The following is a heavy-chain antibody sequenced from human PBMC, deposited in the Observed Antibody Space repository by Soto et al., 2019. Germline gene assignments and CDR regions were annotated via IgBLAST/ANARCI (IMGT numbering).Heavy chain of an antibody. Sequence: SGPTLVNPTQTLTLTCTFSGFSLSTSGVGVGWIRQPPGKALEWLALIYWNDDKRYSPSLKSRLTITKDTSKNQVVLTMTNMDPVDTVTYYCAHSRLITIFGASWGYYFDYWGQGTLVTVSS. D-gene: IGHD3-3*01. J-gene: IGHJ4*02. CDR2: IYWNDDK. CDR1: GFSLSTSGVG. CDR3: AHSRLITIFGASWGYYFDY. V-gene: IGHV2-5*01.